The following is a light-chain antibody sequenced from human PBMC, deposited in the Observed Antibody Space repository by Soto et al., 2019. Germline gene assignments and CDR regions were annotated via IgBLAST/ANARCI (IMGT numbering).Light chain of an antibody. J-gene: IGLJ2*01. CDR1: SSDVGGYNF. V-gene: IGLV2-8*01. CDR3: TSYAGSNIPVV. CDR2: EVT. Sequence: ALTQPPSASGSPGQSVTISCTGTSSDVGGYNFVSWYQQHPGKAPKLMIYEVTKRPSGVPDRFSGSKSGNTASLTVSGLQAEDEADYYCTSYAGSNIPVVFGGGTKVTVL.